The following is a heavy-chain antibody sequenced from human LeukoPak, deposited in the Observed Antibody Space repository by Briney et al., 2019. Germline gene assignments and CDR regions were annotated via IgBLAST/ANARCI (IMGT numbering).Heavy chain of an antibody. V-gene: IGHV1-3*01. Sequence: GASVKVSCKASGYTFTNYAIHWVRQAPGQRHEWMGWINAGNGNTKYSQKYQGRLTITSDTSATTVYMELSSLRPEDTAFYYCARGLLWFAELSPFGHWGQGTLATVSS. CDR3: ARGLLWFAELSPFGH. CDR1: GYTFTNYA. J-gene: IGHJ4*02. CDR2: INAGNGNT. D-gene: IGHD3-10*01.